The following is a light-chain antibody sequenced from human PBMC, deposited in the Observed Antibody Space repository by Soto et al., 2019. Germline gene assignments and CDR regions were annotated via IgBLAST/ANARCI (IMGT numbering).Light chain of an antibody. Sequence: QSVRTQPPSVSGAPGQRVTISCTGSGSNIGAGYDVHWYQQLPGTAPKLLIFASINRPSGVPDRFSGSKSGTSASLAITGLRAEDEADYYCQSYDSSLSGYVFGTGTKVTVL. CDR1: GSNIGAGYD. CDR3: QSYDSSLSGYV. V-gene: IGLV1-40*01. J-gene: IGLJ1*01. CDR2: ASI.